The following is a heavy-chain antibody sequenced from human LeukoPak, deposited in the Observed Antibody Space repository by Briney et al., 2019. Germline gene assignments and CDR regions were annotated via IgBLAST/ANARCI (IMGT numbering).Heavy chain of an antibody. Sequence: GGSLRLSCAASGXTVSSNYMSWVRQAPGKGLEWVSVIYSGGSTYYADSVKGRFTISRHNSKNTLYLQMNSLRAEDTAVYYCARLYYYDSSGSFDYWGQGTLVTVSS. J-gene: IGHJ4*02. CDR3: ARLYYYDSSGSFDY. CDR2: IYSGGST. CDR1: GXTVSSNY. V-gene: IGHV3-53*04. D-gene: IGHD3-22*01.